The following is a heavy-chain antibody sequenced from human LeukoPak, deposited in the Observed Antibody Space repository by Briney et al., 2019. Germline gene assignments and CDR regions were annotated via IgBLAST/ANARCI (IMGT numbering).Heavy chain of an antibody. D-gene: IGHD2-2*01. CDR2: ISGSGGST. CDR3: AKDGYCSSTSCYGGNWFDP. Sequence: PGGSLRLSCAASGFTFSSYAMSWVRQAPGKGLEWVSAISGSGGSTYHADSVKGRFTISRDNSKNTLYLQMNSLRAEDTAVYYCAKDGYCSSTSCYGGNWFDPWGQGTLVTVSS. J-gene: IGHJ5*02. CDR1: GFTFSSYA. V-gene: IGHV3-23*01.